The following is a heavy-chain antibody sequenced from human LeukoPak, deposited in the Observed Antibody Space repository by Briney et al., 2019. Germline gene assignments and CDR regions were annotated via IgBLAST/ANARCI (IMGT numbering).Heavy chain of an antibody. D-gene: IGHD3-10*01. Sequence: GGSLRLSCAASGFTFNSYGMSWVRQAPGKGLEWVSGISGSGGATYYADSVKGRFTISRDNSKNTLYLQMNSLRAEDTAVYYCAKDRGIISDYWGQGTLVTVSS. CDR2: ISGSGGAT. CDR1: GFTFNSYG. J-gene: IGHJ4*02. V-gene: IGHV3-23*01. CDR3: AKDRGIISDY.